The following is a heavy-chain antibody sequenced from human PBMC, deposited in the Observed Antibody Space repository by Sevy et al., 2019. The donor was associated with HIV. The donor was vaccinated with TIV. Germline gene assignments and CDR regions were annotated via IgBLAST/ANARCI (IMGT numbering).Heavy chain of an antibody. CDR1: GFTFSSYA. Sequence: GGSLRLSCAASGFTFSSYAMHWVRQAPGKGLELVAVISYDGSNKYYADSVKGRFTISRDNSKNRLYLQMNGLRAEDTAVYYCARELTSSRITMIVVGRGFDPWGQGTLVTVSS. CDR2: ISYDGSNK. J-gene: IGHJ5*02. CDR3: ARELTSSRITMIVVGRGFDP. V-gene: IGHV3-30*04. D-gene: IGHD3-22*01.